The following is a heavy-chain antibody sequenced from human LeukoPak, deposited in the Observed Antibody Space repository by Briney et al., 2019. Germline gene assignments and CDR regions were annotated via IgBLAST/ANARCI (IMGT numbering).Heavy chain of an antibody. Sequence: GGSLRLSCAASGFTFSSYAMSWVRQAPGKGLEWVSAISSNGGSTYYANSVEGRFTISRDNSKNTLYLQMGSLRAEDMAVYYCARDSHYDFWSGYFYYYYGMDVWGQGTTVTVSS. J-gene: IGHJ6*02. D-gene: IGHD3-3*01. CDR1: GFTFSSYA. V-gene: IGHV3-64*01. CDR3: ARDSHYDFWSGYFYYYYGMDV. CDR2: ISSNGGST.